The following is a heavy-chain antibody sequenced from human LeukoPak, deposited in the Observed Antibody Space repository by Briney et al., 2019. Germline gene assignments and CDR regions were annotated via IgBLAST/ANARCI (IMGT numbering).Heavy chain of an antibody. D-gene: IGHD3-16*01. CDR2: INSDGSST. CDR1: GFTFSSYW. J-gene: IGHJ3*02. Sequence: PGGSLRLSCAASGFTFSSYWMHWVRPAPGKGLVWVSRINSDGSSTSYADSVKGRFTISRDNAKNTLYLQMNSLRAEDTAVYYCARVAWGSAADAFDIWGQGTMVTVSS. CDR3: ARVAWGSAADAFDI. V-gene: IGHV3-74*01.